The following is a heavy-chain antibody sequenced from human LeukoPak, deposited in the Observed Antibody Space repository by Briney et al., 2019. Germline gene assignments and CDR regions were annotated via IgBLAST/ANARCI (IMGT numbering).Heavy chain of an antibody. CDR1: GFIFNNYA. D-gene: IGHD3-22*01. J-gene: IGHJ4*02. CDR3: AKDSSDYYDSSGSLDY. CDR2: ISWNSGSI. Sequence: PGGSLRLSCAGSGFIFNNYAMHWVRQAPGKGLEWVSGISWNSGSIGYADSVKGRFTISRDNAKNSLYLQMNSLRAEDTALYYCAKDSSDYYDSSGSLDYWGQGTLVTVSS. V-gene: IGHV3-9*01.